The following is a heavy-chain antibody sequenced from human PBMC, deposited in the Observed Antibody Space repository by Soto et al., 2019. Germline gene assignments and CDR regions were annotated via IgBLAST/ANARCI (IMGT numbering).Heavy chain of an antibody. D-gene: IGHD3-22*01. CDR3: ARALLSHSYDSGGYDSYFHAMDV. CDR1: GGTFSSLD. J-gene: IGHJ6*02. V-gene: IGHV1-69*06. Sequence: QVQLVQSGAEVKKPGSSVKVSCKASGGTFSSLDINWVRQAPGQGLEWMGGIIPISETTNYAQIFQGRVSMVADTSTSTAYMELSRLRSEDTAVYYCARALLSHSYDSGGYDSYFHAMDVWGQGTPVTVSS. CDR2: IIPISETT.